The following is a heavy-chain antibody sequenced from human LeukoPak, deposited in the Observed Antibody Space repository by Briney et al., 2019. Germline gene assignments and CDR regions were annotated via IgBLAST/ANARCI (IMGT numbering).Heavy chain of an antibody. CDR3: ARSYGSGSYSEY. V-gene: IGHV5-51*01. Sequence: GESLKISCKGSGYSFTTHWIGWVRQMPGKGLEYMGIIYPGDSDTRYSPSFQGQVTISADKSINTAYLQWGSLKASDTAMYYCARSYGSGSYSEYWGQGTLVTVSS. J-gene: IGHJ4*02. D-gene: IGHD3-10*01. CDR1: GYSFTTHW. CDR2: IYPGDSDT.